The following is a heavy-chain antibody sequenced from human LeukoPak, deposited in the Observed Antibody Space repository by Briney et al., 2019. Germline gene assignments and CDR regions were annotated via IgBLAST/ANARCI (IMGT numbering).Heavy chain of an antibody. V-gene: IGHV4-59*01. J-gene: IGHJ2*01. D-gene: IGHD6-19*01. CDR2: MFYTGST. CDR3: ARVDSSGWYFDL. Sequence: SETLSLTCTVSGGSIRSSYWTWIRQPPGKELEWIGYMFYTGSTNYNPSLKSRVTTSVDTSKSQFSLKMTSVTAADTAVYYCARVDSSGWYFDLWGRGTLVTVSS. CDR1: GGSIRSSY.